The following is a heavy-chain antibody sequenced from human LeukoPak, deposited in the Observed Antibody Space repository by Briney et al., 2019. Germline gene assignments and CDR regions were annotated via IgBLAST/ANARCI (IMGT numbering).Heavy chain of an antibody. D-gene: IGHD2-2*01. Sequence: SETLSLTCSVSGGSISSSTYYWGWIRQPPGKGLEWIGSIYYSGSTYYNPSLKSRVTISVDTSKNQFSLKLSSVTAADTAVYYCASGYCSSTSCTPDYWGQGTLVTVSS. CDR2: IYYSGST. V-gene: IGHV4-39*07. CDR3: ASGYCSSTSCTPDY. J-gene: IGHJ4*02. CDR1: GGSISSSTYY.